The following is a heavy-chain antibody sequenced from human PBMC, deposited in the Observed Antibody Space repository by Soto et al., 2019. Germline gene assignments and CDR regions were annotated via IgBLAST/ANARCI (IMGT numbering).Heavy chain of an antibody. CDR2: IIPVFGTT. D-gene: IGHD4-17*01. V-gene: IGHV1-69*01. CDR3: SISNSYGRGDF. J-gene: IGHJ4*02. Sequence: QVQLVQSGAEVKKPGSSVRVSCKASGGTLNSYTISWVRQAPGQGLAWMGGIIPVFGTTDYAQKFQGRVTITADQSTGTAYLDLFSLRSAATAIYDCSISNSYGRGDFWGQGTLVTVSS. CDR1: GGTLNSYT.